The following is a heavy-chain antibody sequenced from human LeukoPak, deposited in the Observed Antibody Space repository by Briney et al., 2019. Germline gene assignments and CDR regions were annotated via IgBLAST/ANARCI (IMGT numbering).Heavy chain of an antibody. CDR2: ISSTGTTI. J-gene: IGHJ4*02. Sequence: GGSLRLSCAASGFTFSGYEMNWVRQAPGKELEWISYISSTGTTIYYADSVRGRLTISRDNAKNSLYLQINSLRAEDTAVYYCARGSAYGDYVIDYWGQGTLVTVSS. CDR3: ARGSAYGDYVIDY. CDR1: GFTFSGYE. D-gene: IGHD4-17*01. V-gene: IGHV3-48*03.